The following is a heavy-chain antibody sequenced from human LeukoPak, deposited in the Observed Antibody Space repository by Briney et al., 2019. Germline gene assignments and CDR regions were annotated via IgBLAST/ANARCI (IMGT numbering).Heavy chain of an antibody. CDR1: GGSISNGGYS. Sequence: SETLSLTCAVSGGSISNGGYSWSWIRQPPGKGLEWIGYIYHSGSTYYNPSLKSRVTISVDRSKNQFSLKLSSVTAADTAVYYCARGSGSYAFDIWGQGTMVTVSS. V-gene: IGHV4-30-2*01. D-gene: IGHD3-10*01. J-gene: IGHJ3*02. CDR3: ARGSGSYAFDI. CDR2: IYHSGST.